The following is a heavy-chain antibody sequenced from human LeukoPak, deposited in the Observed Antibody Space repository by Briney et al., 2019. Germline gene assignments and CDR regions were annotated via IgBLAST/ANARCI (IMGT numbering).Heavy chain of an antibody. CDR2: ISYDGNNK. CDR3: AKDRWFGELSDYYYGMDG. J-gene: IGHJ6*02. Sequence: GGSLRLSCAASGFTFSTYVMHWVRQARGKGLEWVAVISYDGNNKYYADSVKGRFTISRNNSKNTLYLQMNSLRAEDTAVYYCAKDRWFGELSDYYYGMDGWGQGTTVTVSS. D-gene: IGHD3-10*01. CDR1: GFTFSTYV. V-gene: IGHV3-30*18.